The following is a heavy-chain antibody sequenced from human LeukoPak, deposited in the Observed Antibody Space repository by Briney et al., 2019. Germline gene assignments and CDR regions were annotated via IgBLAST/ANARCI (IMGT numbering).Heavy chain of an antibody. CDR2: MDSDGNTK. Sequence: PGGSLRLSCAASGFTFSSFWMTWVRQAPGRGLEPVASMDSDGNTKNYVGSVKGRFTISRDNAKSSLYLQMNSLRGEDTSMYYCARDPGWGAYDIWGQGTMVTVSS. D-gene: IGHD6-19*01. J-gene: IGHJ3*02. CDR1: GFTFSSFW. V-gene: IGHV3-7*01. CDR3: ARDPGWGAYDI.